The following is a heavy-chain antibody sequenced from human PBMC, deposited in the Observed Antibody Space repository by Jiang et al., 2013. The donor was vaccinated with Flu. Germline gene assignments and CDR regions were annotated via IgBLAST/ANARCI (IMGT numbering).Heavy chain of an antibody. D-gene: IGHD3-22*01. J-gene: IGHJ4*02. Sequence: GLVQPGRSLRLSCAASGFTFDDYAMHWVRQAPGKGLEWVSAISSGGGTTYFADSVKGRFTISRDNSKNTLYLQMNSLRAEDTAVYYCAKKEGAGSGHYTTHPFDHWGQGTLVTVSS. CDR2: ISSGGGTT. V-gene: IGHV3-23*01. CDR3: AKKEGAGSGHYTTHPFDH. CDR1: GFTFDDYA.